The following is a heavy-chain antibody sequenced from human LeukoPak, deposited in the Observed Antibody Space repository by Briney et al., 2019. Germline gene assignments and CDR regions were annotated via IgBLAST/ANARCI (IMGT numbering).Heavy chain of an antibody. CDR1: VGTFSSYA. D-gene: IGHD6-19*01. J-gene: IGHJ4*02. CDR2: IIPILGIA. V-gene: IGHV1-69*04. Sequence: SVNVSCKASVGTFSSYAIRWVRPAPGQGLEGMGGIIPILGIANDEQKFQRRVTSTAAKSTSTAYMELSSLRSEDTAVYYCAGVVIAVAGTKSYFFDYWGEGTLVTVSS. CDR3: AGVVIAVAGTKSYFFDY.